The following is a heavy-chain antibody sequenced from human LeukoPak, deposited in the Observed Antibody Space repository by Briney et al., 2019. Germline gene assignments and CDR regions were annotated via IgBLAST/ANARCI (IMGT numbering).Heavy chain of an antibody. D-gene: IGHD1-26*01. CDR3: ARDRVGATIYYYYGMDV. V-gene: IGHV7-4-1*02. CDR1: GYTFTGYA. Sequence: ASVKVSCKASGYTFTGYAMNWVRQAPGQGLEWMGWINTNTGNPTYAQGFTGRFVFSLDTSVSTAYLQISSLKAEDTAVYYCARDRVGATIYYYYGMDVWGQGTTVTVSS. J-gene: IGHJ6*02. CDR2: INTNTGNP.